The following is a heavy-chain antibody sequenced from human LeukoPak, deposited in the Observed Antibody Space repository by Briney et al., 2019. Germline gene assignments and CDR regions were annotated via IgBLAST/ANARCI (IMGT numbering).Heavy chain of an antibody. V-gene: IGHV3-7*01. J-gene: IGHJ4*02. Sequence: GGSLRLSCAASGFTFSSYWMSWVRQAPGKGPEWVANIKQDGSEKYYVDSVKGRFTISRDNAKNSLYLQMNSLRAEDTAVYYCASTVLLWFGESRWDYFDYWGQGTLVTVSS. CDR2: IKQDGSEK. CDR3: ASTVLLWFGESRWDYFDY. D-gene: IGHD3-10*01. CDR1: GFTFSSYW.